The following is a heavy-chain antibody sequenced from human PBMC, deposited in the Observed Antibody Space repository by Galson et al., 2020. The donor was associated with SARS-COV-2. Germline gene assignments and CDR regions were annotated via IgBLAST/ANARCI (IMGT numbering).Heavy chain of an antibody. CDR1: GYSFTSFW. CDR2: IYPGDSDT. Sequence: GESLKISCKGSGYSFTSFWNGWVRQMPGKGLEWMGTIYPGDSDTRYSPSFQGQVTSSADKSISTAYLQWSSLKASDTAMYYCARHVWDGYDHPFDYWGQGTLVTVSS. J-gene: IGHJ4*02. V-gene: IGHV5-51*01. D-gene: IGHD5-12*01. CDR3: ARHVWDGYDHPFDY.